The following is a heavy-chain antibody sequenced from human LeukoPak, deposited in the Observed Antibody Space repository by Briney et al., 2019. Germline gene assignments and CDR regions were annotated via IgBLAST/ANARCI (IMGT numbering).Heavy chain of an antibody. CDR3: ARGYSGSYYGV. J-gene: IGHJ4*02. CDR2: IHYSGST. CDR1: GGSMRNYY. V-gene: IGHV4-59*01. Sequence: PSETLSLTCTVSGGSMRNYYWSWIRQYPGKGLEWIGYIHYSGSTDYNPSLRSRVSISVDTFKNQFSLQLSSVTAADTAVYYCARGYSGSYYGVWGQRTLVTVSS. D-gene: IGHD1-26*01.